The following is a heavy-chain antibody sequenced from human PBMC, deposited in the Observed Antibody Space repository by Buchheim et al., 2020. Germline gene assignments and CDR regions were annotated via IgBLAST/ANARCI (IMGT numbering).Heavy chain of an antibody. J-gene: IGHJ6*02. V-gene: IGHV3-48*02. D-gene: IGHD2-15*01. Sequence: EVQLVESGGGLVQPGGSLRLSCAASGFTFSSYSMNWVRQAPGKGLEWVSYISSSSTIYYADSVKGRFTISRDNAKNSLYLQMNSLRDEDTAVYYCARDRRSPVVAAPYDSFTRSVYYYGMDVWGQGTT. CDR3: ARDRRSPVVAAPYDSFTRSVYYYGMDV. CDR1: GFTFSSYS. CDR2: ISSSSTI.